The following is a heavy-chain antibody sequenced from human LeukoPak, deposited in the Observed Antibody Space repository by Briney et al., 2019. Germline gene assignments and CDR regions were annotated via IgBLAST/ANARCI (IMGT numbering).Heavy chain of an antibody. CDR3: ARDQDSSGWYYYYYGMDV. Sequence: ASVKVSCKAPGYTFTSYGISWVRQAPGQGLEWMGWISAYNGNTNYAQKLQGRVTMTTDTSTSTAYMELRSLRSDDTAVYYCARDQDSSGWYYYYYGMDVWGQGTTVTVSS. CDR1: GYTFTSYG. CDR2: ISAYNGNT. V-gene: IGHV1-18*01. J-gene: IGHJ6*02. D-gene: IGHD6-19*01.